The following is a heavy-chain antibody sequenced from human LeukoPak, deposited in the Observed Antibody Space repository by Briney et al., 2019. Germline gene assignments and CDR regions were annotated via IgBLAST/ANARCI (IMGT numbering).Heavy chain of an antibody. CDR1: GGSVRDSY. J-gene: IGHJ4*02. CDR2: IHHSETT. D-gene: IGHD6-13*01. CDR3: SSHVSAAAGGR. Sequence: SETLSLTCTVSGGSVRDSYWSWIRQPPGKGLEWIAEIHHSETTKYNPSLKSRVTISMDTSNNQFSLKLNSVTAADTAVYYCSSHVSAAAGGRWGPGTLVTISS. V-gene: IGHV4-34*01.